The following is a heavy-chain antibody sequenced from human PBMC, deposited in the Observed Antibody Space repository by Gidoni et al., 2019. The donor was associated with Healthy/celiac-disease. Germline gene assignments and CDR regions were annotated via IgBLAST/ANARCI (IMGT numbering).Heavy chain of an antibody. CDR1: GGTFSSYA. Sequence: QVQLVQSGAEVKKPGSSVKVSCKASGGTFSSYAISWVRQAPGQGLEWMGGIIPIFGTANYAQKFQGRVTITADESTSTAYMELSSLRSEDTAVYYCATRQRQQLVPVQYYYGMDVWGQGTTVTVSS. CDR3: ATRQRQQLVPVQYYYGMDV. V-gene: IGHV1-69*01. D-gene: IGHD6-13*01. CDR2: IIPIFGTA. J-gene: IGHJ6*02.